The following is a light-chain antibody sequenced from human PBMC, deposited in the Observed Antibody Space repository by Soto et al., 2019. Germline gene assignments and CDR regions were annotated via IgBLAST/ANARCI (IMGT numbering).Light chain of an antibody. J-gene: IGKJ5*01. CDR2: AAS. CDR1: QNVGNNR. V-gene: IGKV3-20*01. CDR3: QQYGSAPIT. Sequence: EIVLPPSPGTLSLSPVERATLSCRASQNVGNNRLAWYQQKPGQAPRLLISAASSRATGFPDRFSGSGSGTDFTLTITRLEPEDSAVDYCQQYGSAPITFGQGTRLEIK.